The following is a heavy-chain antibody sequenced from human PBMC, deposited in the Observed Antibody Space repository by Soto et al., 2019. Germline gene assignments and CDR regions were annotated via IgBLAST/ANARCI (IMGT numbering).Heavy chain of an antibody. J-gene: IGHJ6*02. CDR3: ARHGSSWYVIGMDV. CDR2: IYYSGST. Sequence: SETLSLTCTVSGDSISSYYWSWIRQPPGKGLEWIGYIYYSGSTNYNPSLKSRVTISVDTSKNQFSLKLSSVTAADTAVYYCARHGSSWYVIGMDVWGQGTTVTVS. CDR1: GDSISSYY. V-gene: IGHV4-59*08. D-gene: IGHD6-13*01.